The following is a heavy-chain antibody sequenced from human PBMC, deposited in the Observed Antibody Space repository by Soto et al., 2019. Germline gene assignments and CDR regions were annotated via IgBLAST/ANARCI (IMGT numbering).Heavy chain of an antibody. Sequence: QVQLVQSGAEVKKPGSSVKVSCKASGGTFSSYAISWVRQAPGQGLEWMGGIIPIFGTANYAQKFQGRVTSTADESTSTGDRERSSVRSEDTAVYYCARGPDIYGGCFDYWGQGTLGTVSS. CDR1: GGTFSSYA. D-gene: IGHD5-18*01. J-gene: IGHJ4*02. CDR2: IIPIFGTA. CDR3: ARGPDIYGGCFDY. V-gene: IGHV1-69*01.